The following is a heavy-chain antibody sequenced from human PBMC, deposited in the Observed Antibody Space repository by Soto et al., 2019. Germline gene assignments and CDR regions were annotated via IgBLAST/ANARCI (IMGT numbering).Heavy chain of an antibody. Sequence: QVQLQESGPGLVKPSQTLSLTCSVSGGSISSGGYYWSWIGQHPEKGLEWIGYIYYSGSTNYKPSLKSRVIISVDTSSNRFSLDLRSVTAAATAIYYCARPSASWQWFDYWGQGTLVTVSS. D-gene: IGHD1-26*01. CDR2: IYYSGST. CDR3: ARPSASWQWFDY. V-gene: IGHV4-31*03. CDR1: GGSISSGGYY. J-gene: IGHJ5*01.